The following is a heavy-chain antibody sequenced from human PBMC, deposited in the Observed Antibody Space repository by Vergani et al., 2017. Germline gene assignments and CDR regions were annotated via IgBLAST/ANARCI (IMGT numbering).Heavy chain of an antibody. CDR1: EFTFSSYA. V-gene: IGHV3-23*01. CDR3: VRDQVTMLRGSDALGI. Sequence: EVQLLESGGGLVQPGGSLRLSCAASEFTFSSYAMSWVRQAPGKGLEWVSAISGSGGSTYYADSVKGRFTNSRDNSKNTLYLQMNNLQTEDTAMYYCVRDQVTMLRGSDALGIWGQGTMVTGSS. J-gene: IGHJ3*02. D-gene: IGHD3-10*01. CDR2: ISGSGGST.